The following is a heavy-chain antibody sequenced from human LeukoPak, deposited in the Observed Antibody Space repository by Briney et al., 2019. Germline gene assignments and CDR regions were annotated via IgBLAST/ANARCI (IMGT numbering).Heavy chain of an antibody. V-gene: IGHV1-2*02. J-gene: IGHJ4*02. Sequence: ASVKVSCKASGYTFTGYYMHWVRQAPGQGLEWMGWINPNSGGTNYAQKFQGRVTMTRDTSISTAYMELSRLRSDDTAVYYCARDMYSSSWYATNYWGQGTLVTVSS. CDR3: ARDMYSSSWYATNY. D-gene: IGHD6-13*01. CDR1: GYTFTGYY. CDR2: INPNSGGT.